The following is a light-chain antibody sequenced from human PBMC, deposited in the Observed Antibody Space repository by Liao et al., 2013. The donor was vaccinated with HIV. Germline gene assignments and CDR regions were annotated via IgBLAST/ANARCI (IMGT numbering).Light chain of an antibody. V-gene: IGLV3-1*01. CDR2: QDS. J-gene: IGLJ1*01. Sequence: SYELTQPPSVSVSPGQTASITCSGDKLGDKYACWYQQKPGQSPVLVIYQDSKRPSGIPERFSGSNSGNTATLTISGTQAMDEADYYCQAWRVFGTGTKVTVL. CDR1: KLGDKY. CDR3: QAWRV.